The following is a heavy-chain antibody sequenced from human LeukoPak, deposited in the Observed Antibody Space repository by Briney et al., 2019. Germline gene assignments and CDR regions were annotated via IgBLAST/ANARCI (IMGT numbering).Heavy chain of an antibody. Sequence: SETLSLTCTVSGGSISSYYWSWIRQPPGKGLEWIGYIYYSGSTNYNPSLKSRVTISVDTSKNQFSLKLSSVTAADTAVYYCARVVGATVDYWGQGTLVTVSS. J-gene: IGHJ4*02. D-gene: IGHD1-26*01. CDR2: IYYSGST. V-gene: IGHV4-59*01. CDR1: GGSISSYY. CDR3: ARVVGATVDY.